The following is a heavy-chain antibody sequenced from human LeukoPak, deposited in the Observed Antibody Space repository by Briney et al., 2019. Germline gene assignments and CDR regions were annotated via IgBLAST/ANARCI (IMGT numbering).Heavy chain of an antibody. CDR2: IKQDGSEK. Sequence: GGSLRLSCAASGFTFSDYYMSWIRQAPGKGLEWVANIKQDGSEKYYVDSVKGRFTISRDNAKNSLYLQMNSLRAEDTAVYYCARGRSSGYRDYWGQGTLVTVSS. CDR3: ARGRSSGYRDY. J-gene: IGHJ4*02. CDR1: GFTFSDYY. V-gene: IGHV3-7*01. D-gene: IGHD3-22*01.